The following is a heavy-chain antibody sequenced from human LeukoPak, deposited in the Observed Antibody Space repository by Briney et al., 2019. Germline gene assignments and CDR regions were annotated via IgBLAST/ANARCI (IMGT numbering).Heavy chain of an antibody. CDR3: ARVIGSYGDSAY. CDR2: TSASGSTT. Sequence: GALRLSCAASGFTFSNYAMSWVRQAPGKGLEWVSTTSASGSTTYYADSVKGRFTISRDNAKNSLYLQMNSLRAEDTAVYYCARVIGSYGDSAYWGQGTLVTVSS. D-gene: IGHD1-26*01. CDR1: GFTFSNYA. J-gene: IGHJ4*02. V-gene: IGHV3-23*01.